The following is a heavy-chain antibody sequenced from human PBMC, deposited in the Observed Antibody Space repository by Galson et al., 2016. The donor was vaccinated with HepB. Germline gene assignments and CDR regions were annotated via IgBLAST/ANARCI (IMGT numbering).Heavy chain of an antibody. Sequence: ETLSLTCTVSGGSISSSSYYWGWIRQPPGKGLEWIGSIYYSGSTYYKPSLKSRVTVSVDTSKNQFSLRLSSVTAADTAVYYCTSDYNIDAFHIWGQGTMVTVSS. J-gene: IGHJ3*02. CDR2: IYYSGST. D-gene: IGHD4-11*01. CDR3: TSDYNIDAFHI. CDR1: GGSISSSSYY. V-gene: IGHV4-39*01.